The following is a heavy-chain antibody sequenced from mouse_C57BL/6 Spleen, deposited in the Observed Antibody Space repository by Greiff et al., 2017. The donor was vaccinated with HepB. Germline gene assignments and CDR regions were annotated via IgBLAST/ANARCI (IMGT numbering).Heavy chain of an antibody. CDR2: ISYDGSN. V-gene: IGHV3-6*01. CDR3: ARAFYYYGSSYDAMDD. D-gene: IGHD1-1*01. Sequence: EVQLVESGPGLVKPSQSLSLTCSVTGYSITSGYYWNWIRQFPGNKLEWMSYISYDGSNNYNPSLKNRISITRDTSKNQFFLKLNSVTTEDTATYYCARAFYYYGSSYDAMDDWGQGTSVTVSS. CDR1: GYSITSGYY. J-gene: IGHJ4*01.